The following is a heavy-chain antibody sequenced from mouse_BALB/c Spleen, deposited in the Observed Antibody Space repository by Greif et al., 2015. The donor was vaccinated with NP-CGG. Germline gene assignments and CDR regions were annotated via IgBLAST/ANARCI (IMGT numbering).Heavy chain of an antibody. CDR3: ARVGDGYRYFDY. V-gene: IGHV3-2*02. Sequence: EVKLQESGPGLVKPSQSLSLTCTVTGYSITSDYAWNWIRQFPGNKLEWMGYISYSGSTSYNPSLKSRISITRDTSKNQFFLQLNSVTAEDTATYYCARVGDGYRYFDYWGQGTTLTVSA. D-gene: IGHD2-3*01. CDR1: GYSITSDYA. J-gene: IGHJ2*01. CDR2: ISYSGST.